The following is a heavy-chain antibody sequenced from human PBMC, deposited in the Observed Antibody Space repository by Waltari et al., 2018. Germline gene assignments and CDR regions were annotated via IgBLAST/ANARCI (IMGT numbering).Heavy chain of an antibody. D-gene: IGHD6-6*01. CDR2: IFPGGGT. Sequence: QVQLVQSAAEVKTPGASVRISCKTSGYIFTNYFTPWVRQAPGQGLAWMGAIFPGGGTRYAQEFQGRVTITADKSTSTAYMELSSLRSEDTAVYYCARDRTSIAAHHNWFDPWGQGTLVTVSS. V-gene: IGHV1-46*01. J-gene: IGHJ5*02. CDR3: ARDRTSIAAHHNWFDP. CDR1: GYIFTNYF.